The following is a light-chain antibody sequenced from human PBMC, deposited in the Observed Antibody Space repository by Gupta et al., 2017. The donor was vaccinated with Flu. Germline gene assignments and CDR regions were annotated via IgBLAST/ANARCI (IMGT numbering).Light chain of an antibody. Sequence: GTLGQPASISCRYSQSLVRRNGNTCLHWVQQRPGKPPRRLIDKGSKRDSGVPERFSGRGSGTDCTRKISRVEADDGGVYDCMQGAGEPYACGQGTKLEI. CDR3: MQGAGEPYA. V-gene: IGKV2-30*02. CDR2: KGS. CDR1: QSLVRRNGNTC. J-gene: IGKJ2*01.